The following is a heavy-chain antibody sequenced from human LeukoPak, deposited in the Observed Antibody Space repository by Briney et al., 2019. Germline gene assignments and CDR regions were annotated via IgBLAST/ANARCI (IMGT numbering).Heavy chain of an antibody. CDR2: IHAGNGDT. D-gene: IGHD6-19*01. Sequence: ASVKVSCKASGYTFTSYAIQWVRQAPGQRLAWMGWIHAGNGDTKYSQKFQGRVTITRDTSASTAYMELSSLRSEDTAVYYRARGIKAGSSGWLAYWGQGTLVTVSS. V-gene: IGHV1-3*01. J-gene: IGHJ4*02. CDR1: GYTFTSYA. CDR3: ARGIKAGSSGWLAY.